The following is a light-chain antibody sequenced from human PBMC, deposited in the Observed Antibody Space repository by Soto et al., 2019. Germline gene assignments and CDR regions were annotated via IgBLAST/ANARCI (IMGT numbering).Light chain of an antibody. Sequence: EIVLTQSPATLSLSPGKRATLSCRASQSVENYLAWFQQKRGQAPRLLIYDTSNRAAGIPDRFSGSGSGTDFTLTISSLEPEDFAVYYCPPLYIWPPLTFGGGTKVEIK. J-gene: IGKJ4*01. CDR2: DTS. CDR1: QSVENY. CDR3: PPLYIWPPLT. V-gene: IGKV3-11*01.